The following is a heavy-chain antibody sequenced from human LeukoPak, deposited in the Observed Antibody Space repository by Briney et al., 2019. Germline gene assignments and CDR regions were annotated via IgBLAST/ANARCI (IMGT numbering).Heavy chain of an antibody. V-gene: IGHV3-23*01. CDR1: GFTFSSYA. CDR3: AKDPIVVVPAAHDY. Sequence: GGSLRLSCAASGFTFSSYAVSWVRQAPGKGLEWVSAISGSGGSTYYADSVKGRFTISRDNSKNTLHLQMNSLRAEDTAVYYCAKDPIVVVPAAHDYWGQGTLVTVSS. D-gene: IGHD2-2*01. J-gene: IGHJ4*02. CDR2: ISGSGGST.